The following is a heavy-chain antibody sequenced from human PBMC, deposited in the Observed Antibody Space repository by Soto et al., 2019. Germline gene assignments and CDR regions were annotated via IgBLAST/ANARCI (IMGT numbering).Heavy chain of an antibody. CDR3: ARHERSRGYLYSDYDSGSE. CDR1: GASITINSY. J-gene: IGHJ4*02. Sequence: SETLSLTCTVSGASITINSYCACIRQPPGKGLEWIGSIYYTEGTSSNPSLRSRVTMSVDTSNNQFSLRLSSVTAADTAVYYCARHERSRGYLYSDYDSGSEWGQGTLVTVSS. V-gene: IGHV4-39*01. CDR2: IYYTEGT. D-gene: IGHD5-12*01.